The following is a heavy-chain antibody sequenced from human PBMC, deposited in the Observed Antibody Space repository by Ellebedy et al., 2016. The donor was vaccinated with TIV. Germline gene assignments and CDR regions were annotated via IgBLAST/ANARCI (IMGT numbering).Heavy chain of an antibody. Sequence: GESLKISCKGSGDSFTSHWIGWVRQMPGKGLEWMGRIDPSDSYTNYSPSFKGHVTISADKSITTAFLQWDSLKASDTAMYYCATWLDSRWTEVDSWGQGTLVTISS. J-gene: IGHJ4*02. V-gene: IGHV5-10-1*01. D-gene: IGHD6-13*01. CDR2: IDPSDSYT. CDR3: ATWLDSRWTEVDS. CDR1: GDSFTSHW.